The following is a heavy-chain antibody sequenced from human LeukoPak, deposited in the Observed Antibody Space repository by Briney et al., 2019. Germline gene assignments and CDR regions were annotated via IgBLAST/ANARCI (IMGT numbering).Heavy chain of an antibody. CDR3: ARCTGIYYYYYMDV. V-gene: IGHV3-20*04. CDR1: GFTFDDYG. Sequence: GGSLRLSCAASGFTFDDYGMSWVRQAPGKGLEWVSGINWNGGSTGYADSVKGRFTISRDNAKNSLYLQMNSLRAEDTALYYCARCTGIYYYYYMDVWGKGTTVTVSS. CDR2: INWNGGST. D-gene: IGHD7-27*01. J-gene: IGHJ6*03.